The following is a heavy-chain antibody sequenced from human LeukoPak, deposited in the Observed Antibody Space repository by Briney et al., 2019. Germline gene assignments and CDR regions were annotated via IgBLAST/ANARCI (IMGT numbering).Heavy chain of an antibody. CDR1: GYTFTGYY. D-gene: IGHD2-15*01. CDR3: ARDGGGYCSGGSCYHSGFDY. V-gene: IGHV1-2*02. Sequence: ASVKVSCKASGYTFTGYYMHWVRQAPGQGLEWMGWINPNNGDTHYAQKFQGTVTMTRDTSISTAYMELSSLRSDDTAVYYCARDGGGYCSGGSCYHSGFDYWGQGTLVTVSS. J-gene: IGHJ4*02. CDR2: INPNNGDT.